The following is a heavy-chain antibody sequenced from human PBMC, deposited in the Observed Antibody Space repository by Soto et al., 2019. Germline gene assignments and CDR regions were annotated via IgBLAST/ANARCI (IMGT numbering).Heavy chain of an antibody. CDR2: IIPILGIA. D-gene: IGHD3-9*01. Sequence: GASVKVSCKASGGTFSSYTISWVRQAPGQGLEWMGRIIPILGIANYAQKFQGRVTITADKSTSTAYMELSSLRSEDTAVYYCARRYYDILTGPNYYYYGMDVWGQGTTVTVSS. CDR3: ARRYYDILTGPNYYYYGMDV. V-gene: IGHV1-69*02. CDR1: GGTFSSYT. J-gene: IGHJ6*02.